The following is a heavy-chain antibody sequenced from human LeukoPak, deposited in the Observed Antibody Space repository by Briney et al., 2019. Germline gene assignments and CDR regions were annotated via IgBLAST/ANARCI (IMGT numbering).Heavy chain of an antibody. Sequence: SETLSLTCAVYVGSFTGYYWSWIRQPPGNGMEWIGEINDSGSNNYNPSLKSRTTLSVDTSKKQFPLKLSSVTAADPAVYYCASLPWIQLWNHYWGQGTLVSVSS. CDR1: VGSFTGYY. V-gene: IGHV4-34*01. J-gene: IGHJ4*02. D-gene: IGHD5-18*01. CDR2: INDSGSN. CDR3: ASLPWIQLWNHY.